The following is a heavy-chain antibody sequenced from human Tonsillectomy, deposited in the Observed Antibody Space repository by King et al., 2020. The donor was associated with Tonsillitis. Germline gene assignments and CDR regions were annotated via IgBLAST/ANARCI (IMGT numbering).Heavy chain of an antibody. CDR2: ISTYNDNT. V-gene: IGHV1-18*01. CDR3: ARYDRAADAFDI. CDR1: GYTFPNYG. D-gene: IGHD3-16*01. J-gene: IGHJ3*02. Sequence: VQLVESGAEVKKPGASVKVSCKASGYTFPNYGITWVRQAPGQGLEWMGWISTYNDNTDFEQKFQGRVTLTTATSTGTAYMDLVSRRSDDTAVYYCARYDRAADAFDIWGQGTMVTVSS.